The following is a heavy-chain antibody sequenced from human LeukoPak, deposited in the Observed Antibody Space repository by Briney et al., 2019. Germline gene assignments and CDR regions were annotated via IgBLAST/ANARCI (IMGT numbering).Heavy chain of an antibody. CDR2: ISAYNGNT. J-gene: IGHJ3*02. CDR1: GYSFTGYY. CDR3: ASRGREWLYSGAFDI. D-gene: IGHD3-3*01. Sequence: ASVKVSCKASGYSFTGYYMHWVRQAPGQGLEWMGWISAYNGNTNYAQKLQGRVTMTTDTSTSTAYMELRSLRSDDTAVYYCASRGREWLYSGAFDIWGQGTMVTVSS. V-gene: IGHV1-18*04.